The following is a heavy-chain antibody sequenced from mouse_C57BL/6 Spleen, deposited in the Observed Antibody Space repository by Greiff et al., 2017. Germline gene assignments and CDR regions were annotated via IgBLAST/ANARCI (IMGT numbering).Heavy chain of an antibody. J-gene: IGHJ4*01. V-gene: IGHV1-80*01. CDR1: GYAFSSYW. D-gene: IGHD1-1*01. CDR3: ARVYYGSSLYYYAMDY. Sequence: VQLQQSGASVKISCKASGYAFSSYWMNWVKQRPGKGLEWIGQIYPGDGDTNYNGKFKGKATLTADKSSSTAYMQLSSLTSEDSAVYFCARVYYGSSLYYYAMDYWGQGTSVTVSS. CDR2: IYPGDGDT.